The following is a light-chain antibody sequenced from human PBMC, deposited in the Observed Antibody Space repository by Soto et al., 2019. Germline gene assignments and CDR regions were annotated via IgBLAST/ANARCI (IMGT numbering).Light chain of an antibody. CDR1: QSISSY. J-gene: IGKJ2*01. CDR2: AAS. Sequence: DIQMTQSPSSLSASVGDRVTITCRTSQSISSYLNWYQQKPGKAPKLLIYAASSLQSGVPSRFSGSGSRTDFTLTISSLQLEDFATYYCQQSYSTPYNFGQGTKLEIK. V-gene: IGKV1-39*01. CDR3: QQSYSTPYN.